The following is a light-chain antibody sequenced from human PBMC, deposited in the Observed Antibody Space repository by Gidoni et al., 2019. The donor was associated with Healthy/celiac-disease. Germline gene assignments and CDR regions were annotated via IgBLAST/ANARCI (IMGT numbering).Light chain of an antibody. V-gene: IGKV1-39*01. Sequence: DIQMTQPPSSLSASVGDRVTITCRASQSISSYLNWYQQKPGKAPTLLIYAAASLQSGVPPRFSGSGSGTDFTLTISSLQPEDFATYYCQQCYSTPGTFGQGTKVEIK. CDR1: QSISSY. CDR3: QQCYSTPGT. CDR2: AAA. J-gene: IGKJ1*01.